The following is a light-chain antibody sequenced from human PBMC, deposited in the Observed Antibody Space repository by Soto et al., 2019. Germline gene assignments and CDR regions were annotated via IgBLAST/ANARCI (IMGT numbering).Light chain of an antibody. Sequence: ETVLTQSPGTLSLSTGERATLSCRASQSVRSSLLAWYQHKPGQTPRLLIYGASSRATGIPDRFSGSGSGTDFTLTISRLEPEDFAVYYCQQYGSPWTFGQGTKVEIK. V-gene: IGKV3-20*01. CDR3: QQYGSPWT. J-gene: IGKJ1*01. CDR1: QSVRSSL. CDR2: GAS.